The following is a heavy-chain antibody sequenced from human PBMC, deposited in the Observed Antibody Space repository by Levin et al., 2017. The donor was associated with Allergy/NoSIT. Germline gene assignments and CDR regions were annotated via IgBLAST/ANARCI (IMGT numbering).Heavy chain of an antibody. CDR1: GVSISSYY. CDR2: MYYSGNT. CDR3: ARHNAVVSYWFDP. D-gene: IGHD3-22*01. V-gene: IGHV4-59*08. J-gene: IGHJ5*02. Sequence: SCTVSGVSISSYYWSWIRQPPGKGLEWIGYMYYSGNTDCNPSLKSRVTMSVDTSNNQFSLKLSSVTAADTAVYYCARHNAVVSYWFDPWGQGTLVTVSS.